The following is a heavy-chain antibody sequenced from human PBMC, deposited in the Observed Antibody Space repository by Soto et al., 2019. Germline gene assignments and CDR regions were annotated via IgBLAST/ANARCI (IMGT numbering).Heavy chain of an antibody. CDR3: ARDRGGYGPPDV. Sequence: QVQLVESGGGLVKPGGSLRLSCAASGFTFSDSYMSWIRQAPGKGLQWVAYISGSSGYTGYADSVKGRFTISRDNAKNSLYLQMNSLRAEDTAVYYCARDRGGYGPPDVWGQGITVTVSS. V-gene: IGHV3-11*06. CDR2: ISGSSGYT. D-gene: IGHD3-10*01. CDR1: GFTFSDSY. J-gene: IGHJ6*02.